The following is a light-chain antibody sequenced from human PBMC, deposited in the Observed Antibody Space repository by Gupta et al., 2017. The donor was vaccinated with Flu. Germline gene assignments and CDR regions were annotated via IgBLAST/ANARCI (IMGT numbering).Light chain of an antibody. CDR1: SNDVGGYNF. V-gene: IGLV2-14*01. CDR3: CSYTTSYTLV. CDR2: EVN. Sequence: QSALTQPASVSGSPDQSITISCTGTSNDVGGYNFVSWYQQHPGKGPKLLIYEVNNRPPGVSNRFSGSKSGNTASLTISGLQAEDEADYYCCSYTTSYTLVFGGGTKLTVL. J-gene: IGLJ3*02.